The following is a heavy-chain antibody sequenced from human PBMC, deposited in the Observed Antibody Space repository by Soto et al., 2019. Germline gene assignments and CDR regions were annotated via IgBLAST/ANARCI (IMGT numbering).Heavy chain of an antibody. V-gene: IGHV4-31*03. D-gene: IGHD3-22*01. CDR3: ARGPDYYDSSGYDN. CDR1: GGSIISGGYY. J-gene: IGHJ4*01. Sequence: SETLSLTCTVSGGSIISGGYYFICIRQRPWNGLEWIGYIYYSGSTYYNPSLKSRVTISVDTSKNQFSLKLSSVTAADTAVYYCARGPDYYDSSGYDNWGHGTLVTVSS. CDR2: IYYSGST.